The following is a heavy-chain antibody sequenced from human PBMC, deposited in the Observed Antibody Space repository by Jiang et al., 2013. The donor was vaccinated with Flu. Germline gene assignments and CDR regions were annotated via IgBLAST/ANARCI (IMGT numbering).Heavy chain of an antibody. D-gene: IGHD3-10*01. CDR3: ARNGVYYTSGSYGVDY. CDR2: IFYSGST. CDR1: GGSISSHY. V-gene: IGHV4-59*11. Sequence: SLTCTVSGGSISSHYWSWIRQPPGKGLEWIGYIFYSGSTNYNPSLRSRVTISVDTSKNQFSLKLSSVTAADTAVYYCARNGVYYTSGSYGVDYWGQGTLVTVSS. J-gene: IGHJ4*02.